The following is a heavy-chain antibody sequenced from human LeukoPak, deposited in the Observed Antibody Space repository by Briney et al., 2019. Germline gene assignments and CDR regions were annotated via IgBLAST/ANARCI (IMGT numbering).Heavy chain of an antibody. CDR2: FYTSGST. D-gene: IGHD3-3*01. CDR1: GGSISSGSYY. J-gene: IGHJ4*02. CDR3: ARVPLTIFGVVIVYYFDY. Sequence: SETLSLTCTVSGGSISSGSYYWTWIRQPAGKGLEWIGRFYTSGSTYYNPSLKSRVTISVDTSKNQFSLKLSSVTAADTAVYYCARVPLTIFGVVIVYYFDYWGQGTLVTVSS. V-gene: IGHV4-61*02.